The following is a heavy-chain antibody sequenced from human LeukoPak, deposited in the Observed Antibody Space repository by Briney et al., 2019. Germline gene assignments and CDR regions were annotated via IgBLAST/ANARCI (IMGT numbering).Heavy chain of an antibody. V-gene: IGHV1-3*01. CDR1: GFTFTSYA. J-gene: IGHJ3*02. Sequence: GASVKVSCKASGFTFTSYAMHWVRQAPGQRLEWMGWINAGNGNTKYSQKFQGRVTITRDTSASTAYMELSSLRSEDTAVYYCARDLRSSSWYRLDHQDAFDIWGQGTMVTVSS. CDR3: ARDLRSSSWYRLDHQDAFDI. D-gene: IGHD6-13*01. CDR2: INAGNGNT.